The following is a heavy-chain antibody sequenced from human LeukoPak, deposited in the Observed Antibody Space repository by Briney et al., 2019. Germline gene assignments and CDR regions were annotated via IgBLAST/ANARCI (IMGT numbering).Heavy chain of an antibody. J-gene: IGHJ4*02. CDR2: IYYSGST. D-gene: IGHD3-22*01. CDR3: ARGPYDSSGYYPDY. CDR1: GGSISSYY. Sequence: SETLSLTCTVSGGSISSYYWSWIRQPPGKGLEWIGYIYYSGSTNYKPSLKSRVTISVDTSKTQSSLKLSSVTAADTAVYYCARGPYDSSGYYPDYWGQGTLVTASS. V-gene: IGHV4-59*01.